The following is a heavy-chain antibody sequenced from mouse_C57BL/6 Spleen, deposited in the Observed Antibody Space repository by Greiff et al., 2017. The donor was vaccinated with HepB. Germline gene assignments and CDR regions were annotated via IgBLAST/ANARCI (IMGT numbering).Heavy chain of an antibody. CDR1: GYTFTSYT. D-gene: IGHD2-1*01. J-gene: IGHJ4*01. Sequence: QVQLQQSGAELARPGASVKMSCKASGYTFTSYTMHWVKQRPGQGLEWIGYINPSSGYTKYNQKFKDKATLTADKSSSTAYMQLSSLTSEDSAVYYCARDYGNLYYAMDYWGQGTSVTVSS. CDR2: INPSSGYT. V-gene: IGHV1-4*01. CDR3: ARDYGNLYYAMDY.